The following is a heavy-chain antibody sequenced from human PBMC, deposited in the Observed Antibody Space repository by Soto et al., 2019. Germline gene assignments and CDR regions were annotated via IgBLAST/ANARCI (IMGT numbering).Heavy chain of an antibody. Sequence: SVKVSCKASGGTFGSYTITWVRQAPGQGLEWMGRIIPISGITNYVQKFQGRVTITADKSTSTAYMELSSLRSEDTAVYYCARGGYCSGGRCYQYFDYWGQGTMVTVSS. CDR1: GGTFGSYT. CDR2: IIPISGIT. J-gene: IGHJ4*02. V-gene: IGHV1-69*02. D-gene: IGHD2-15*01. CDR3: ARGGYCSGGRCYQYFDY.